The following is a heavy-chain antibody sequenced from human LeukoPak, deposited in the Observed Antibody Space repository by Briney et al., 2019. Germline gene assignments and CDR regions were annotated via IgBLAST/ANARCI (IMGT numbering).Heavy chain of an antibody. V-gene: IGHV3-74*01. J-gene: IGHJ4*02. CDR1: GFSFSGHW. D-gene: IGHD3-22*01. CDR3: AKEGLGYYYDSSGYYSSGGFEDY. Sequence: GGSLRLSCAASGFSFSGHWMHWARQLPGKGLVWVSRISPTGSTTSYADSVKGRFTVSRDNAKNTLYLQVNNLRAEDTAVYYCAKEGLGYYYDSSGYYSSGGFEDYWGQGTLVTVSS. CDR2: ISPTGSTT.